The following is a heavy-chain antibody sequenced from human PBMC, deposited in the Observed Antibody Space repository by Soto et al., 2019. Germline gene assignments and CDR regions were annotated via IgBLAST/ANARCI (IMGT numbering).Heavy chain of an antibody. CDR2: IYPEDSET. Sequence: GESLKISCKGSGYSFTNYWIGWVRQMPGKDLEWIGIIYPEDSETNYSPSFQGHVTISADKSISTAYLQWSSLKASDTAMYYCASSPRGYCSSTSCRELGNYYGMDVWGQGTTVTVSS. CDR1: GYSFTNYW. V-gene: IGHV5-51*01. J-gene: IGHJ6*02. CDR3: ASSPRGYCSSTSCRELGNYYGMDV. D-gene: IGHD2-2*01.